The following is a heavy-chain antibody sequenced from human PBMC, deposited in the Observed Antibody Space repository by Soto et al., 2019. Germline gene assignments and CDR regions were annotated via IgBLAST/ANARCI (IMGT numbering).Heavy chain of an antibody. CDR1: GFTFSNAW. J-gene: IGHJ6*02. CDR3: TTDLIVATIWNYYYGMDV. D-gene: IGHD5-12*01. Sequence: PGGSLRLSCAASGFTFSNAWMNWVRQAPGKGLEWVGRIKSKTDGGTTDYAAPVKGRFTISRDDSKNTLYLQMNSLKTEDTAVYYCTTDLIVATIWNYYYGMDVWSQGTTVTVS. V-gene: IGHV3-15*07. CDR2: IKSKTDGGTT.